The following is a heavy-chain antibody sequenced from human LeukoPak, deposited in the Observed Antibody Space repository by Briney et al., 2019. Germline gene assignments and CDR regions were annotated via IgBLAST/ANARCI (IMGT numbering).Heavy chain of an antibody. J-gene: IGHJ2*01. CDR1: GFTVSTNY. CDR2: LYSGSST. CDR3: ARVGDHFHWYLDL. V-gene: IGHV3-53*01. Sequence: GRSLRLSCAASGFTVSTNYMNWVRQAPGKGLEWVSILYSGSSTYYADSVEGRFTISRDSSKNTLFLQMNDLRAEDTAVYYCARVGDHFHWYLDLWGRGTLVTVSS. D-gene: IGHD3-3*02.